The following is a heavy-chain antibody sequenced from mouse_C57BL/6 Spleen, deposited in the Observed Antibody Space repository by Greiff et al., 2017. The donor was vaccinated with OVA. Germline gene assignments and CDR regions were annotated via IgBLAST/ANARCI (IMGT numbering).Heavy chain of an antibody. CDR3: ARGAFYSGSSPSWFAY. CDR2: INPNYGTT. J-gene: IGHJ3*01. D-gene: IGHD1-1*01. CDR1: GYSFTDYN. V-gene: IGHV1-39*01. Sequence: VQLKQSGPELVKPGASVKISCKASGYSFTDYNLNWVKQSNGKSLEWIGVINPNYGTTSYNQKFKGKATLTVDHSSSTAYMQLNSLTSEDSAVYYGARGAFYSGSSPSWFAYWGQGTLVTVSA.